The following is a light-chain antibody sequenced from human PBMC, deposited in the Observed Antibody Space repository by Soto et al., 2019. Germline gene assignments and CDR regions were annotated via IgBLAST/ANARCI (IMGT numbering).Light chain of an antibody. CDR1: QSVSSH. Sequence: VLTQSPATLSVSPGESATLSCRASQSVSSHLAWYQQKPGQAPRLLIYGASTRATGSPARFSGSGSGTEFTLTISRLEPEDFAVYYCQQYGSSRTFGQGTKVDIK. V-gene: IGKV3-15*01. J-gene: IGKJ1*01. CDR2: GAS. CDR3: QQYGSSRT.